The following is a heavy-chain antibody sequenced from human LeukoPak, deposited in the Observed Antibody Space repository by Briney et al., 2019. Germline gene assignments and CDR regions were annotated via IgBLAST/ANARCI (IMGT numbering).Heavy chain of an antibody. CDR3: ARGEAAAATGFYFDY. V-gene: IGHV5-51*01. CDR1: GYSFTSYW. J-gene: IGHJ4*02. D-gene: IGHD6-13*01. Sequence: GESLKISCKGSGYSFTSYWIGWVRQMPGKGLEWMGIIYPGGSDTKYSPSFQGQVTISADKSITTAYLQWSSLKASDTAMYYCARGEAAAATGFYFDYWGQGTLVTVSS. CDR2: IYPGGSDT.